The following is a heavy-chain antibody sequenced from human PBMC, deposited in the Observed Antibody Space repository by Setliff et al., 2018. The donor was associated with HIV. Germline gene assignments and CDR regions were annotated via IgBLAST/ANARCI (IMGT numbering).Heavy chain of an antibody. CDR2: IIPILGST. CDR1: GGTLSSYS. CDR3: ARQMYPESGRNWFDS. J-gene: IGHJ5*01. V-gene: IGHV1-69*10. D-gene: IGHD2-8*01. Sequence: ASVKVSCKTSGGTLSSYSINWVRQAPGKGLEWMGGIIPILGSTNNAQKFQDRVTIVADKSTNTVYMEMSSLKSDDTAVYYCARQMYPESGRNWFDSWGQGTLVTVSS.